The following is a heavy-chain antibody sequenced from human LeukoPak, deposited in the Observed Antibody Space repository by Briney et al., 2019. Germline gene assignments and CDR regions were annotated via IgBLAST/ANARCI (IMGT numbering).Heavy chain of an antibody. CDR1: GFTFGDYA. CDR3: ANLHGDYRDF. CDR2: ISWNSGNI. J-gene: IGHJ4*02. V-gene: IGHV3-9*01. D-gene: IGHD4-17*01. Sequence: PGGSLRLSCAASGFTFGDYAMHWVRQAPGKGLEWVSCISWNSGNIGYADSVKGRFTISRDNAKNSLYLQMNSLRAEDTALYYCANLHGDYRDFWGLGTLVTVSS.